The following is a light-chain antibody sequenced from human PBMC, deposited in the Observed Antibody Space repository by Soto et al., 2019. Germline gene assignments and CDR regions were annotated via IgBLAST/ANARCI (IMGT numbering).Light chain of an antibody. J-gene: IGKJ5*01. V-gene: IGKV3-15*01. CDR2: GGS. CDR3: QQYHDWPTIT. Sequence: EIVMTQSPDILSVPPGARATLSCRASESIRSDLAWYQQKPGQAPRLLIFGGSIRAADIPARFSGSGSGTEFTLTIGTLQSEDFAIYYCQQYHDWPTITFGQGTRLETK. CDR1: ESIRSD.